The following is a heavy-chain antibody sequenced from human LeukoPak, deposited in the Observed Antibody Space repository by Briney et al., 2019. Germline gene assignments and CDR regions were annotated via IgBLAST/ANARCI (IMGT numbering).Heavy chain of an antibody. CDR2: IKSKTDGGTT. V-gene: IGHV3-15*01. CDR3: TTDLDSGSYPPVDVDY. CDR1: GFTFSNAW. D-gene: IGHD1-26*01. Sequence: GGSLRLSCAASGFTFSNAWMSWVRQAPGKGLEWVGRIKSKTDGGTTDYAAPVKGRFTISRDDSKNTLYLQMNSLKTEDTAVYYCTTDLDSGSYPPVDVDYWGQGTLVTVSS. J-gene: IGHJ4*02.